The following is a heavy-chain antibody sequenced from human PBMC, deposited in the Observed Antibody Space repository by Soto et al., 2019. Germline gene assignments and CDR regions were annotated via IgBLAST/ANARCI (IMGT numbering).Heavy chain of an antibody. Sequence: EVKLVESGGGLVQPGGSLRLSCVVSGFTFNNFWMKWVRQAPGKGLQWVADIKQDGSARYYVDPVRGRFTISRDNANNSLYLEMNSLRADDTAVYYCARGWWGRYFDVWGPGTLVTVSS. CDR3: ARGWWGRYFDV. V-gene: IGHV3-7*05. CDR1: GFTFNNFW. D-gene: IGHD2-21*02. CDR2: IKQDGSAR. J-gene: IGHJ2*01.